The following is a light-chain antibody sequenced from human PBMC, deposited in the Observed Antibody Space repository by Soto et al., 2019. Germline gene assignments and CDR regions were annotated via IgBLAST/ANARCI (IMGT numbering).Light chain of an antibody. Sequence: QSALTQPPSASGSPGQSVTISCTGTSSDVGAYNYVSWYQQRPGKAPKLMIYEVTKRPSGVPDRFSGSKSGSTASLTVSGLQAEDEADYYCSSYAKTISVVFGGGTKLTVL. CDR1: SSDVGAYNY. J-gene: IGLJ2*01. CDR2: EVT. V-gene: IGLV2-8*01. CDR3: SSYAKTISVV.